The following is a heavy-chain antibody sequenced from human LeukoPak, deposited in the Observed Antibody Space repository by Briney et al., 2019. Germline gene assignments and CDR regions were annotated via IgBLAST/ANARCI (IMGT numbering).Heavy chain of an antibody. D-gene: IGHD6-13*01. CDR3: ASSIAAAGWYYFDY. V-gene: IGHV4-34*01. Sequence: PSETLSLTCAVYGGSFSGYYWSWIRQPPGKGLEWIGEINHSGSTNYNPSLKSRVTISVDTSKNQFSLQLSSVTAADTAVYYCASSIAAAGWYYFDYWGQGTLVTVSS. J-gene: IGHJ4*02. CDR1: GGSFSGYY. CDR2: INHSGST.